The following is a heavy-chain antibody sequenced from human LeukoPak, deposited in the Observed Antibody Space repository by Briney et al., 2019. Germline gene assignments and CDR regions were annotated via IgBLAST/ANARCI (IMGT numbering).Heavy chain of an antibody. J-gene: IGHJ4*02. D-gene: IGHD6-13*01. V-gene: IGHV4-59*01. CDR3: ARGVYIAAAQYGY. CDR1: GGSISNYY. Sequence: PSETLSLTCTVSGGSISNYYWSWIRRPPVKGLEWIGYIYYSGTTNYNPSLKSRVTISVDTSENQFSLKLNSVTAADTAVYYCARGVYIAAAQYGYWGQGTPVTVSS. CDR2: IYYSGTT.